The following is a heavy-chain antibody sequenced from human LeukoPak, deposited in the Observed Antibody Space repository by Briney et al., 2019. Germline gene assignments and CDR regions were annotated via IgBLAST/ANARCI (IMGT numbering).Heavy chain of an antibody. V-gene: IGHV3-33*01. CDR2: IWYDGSNK. CDR1: GFTFSSYG. D-gene: IGHD1-26*01. Sequence: GRSLRLSCAASGFTFSSYGMHWVRQAPGKGLEWVAVIWYDGSNKYYADSVKGRFTISRDNSKNTLYLQMNSLRAEDTAVYYCARDATTLGATIGMDVWGQGTTATVSS. J-gene: IGHJ6*02. CDR3: ARDATTLGATIGMDV.